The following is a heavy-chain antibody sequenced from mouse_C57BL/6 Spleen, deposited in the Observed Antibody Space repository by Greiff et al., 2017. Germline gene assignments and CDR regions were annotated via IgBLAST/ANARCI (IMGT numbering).Heavy chain of an antibody. CDR1: GFTFSSYG. D-gene: IGHD1-1*01. Sequence: EVQGVESGGDLVKPGGSLKLSCAASGFTFSSYGMSWVRQTPDKRLEWVATISSGGSYTYYPDSVKGRFTISRDNAKNTLYLQMSSLKSEDTAMYYCARRYYYGSSYPLWYFDVWGTGTTVTVSS. J-gene: IGHJ1*03. CDR2: ISSGGSYT. V-gene: IGHV5-6*01. CDR3: ARRYYYGSSYPLWYFDV.